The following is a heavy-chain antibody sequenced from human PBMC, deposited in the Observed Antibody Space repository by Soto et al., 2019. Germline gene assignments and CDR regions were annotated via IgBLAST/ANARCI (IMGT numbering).Heavy chain of an antibody. V-gene: IGHV3-53*01. Sequence: GGSLRLSCAAAGFSVSTSHISWVRQAPGKGLEWVSVIYSGGATHYAVSVKGRFIISRDKSKNTVDLQMNSLRAEDTAVYYCARRAGYCSGGSCHNHVDYWGQGTLVTVSS. CDR3: ARRAGYCSGGSCHNHVDY. CDR2: IYSGGAT. CDR1: GFSVSTSH. J-gene: IGHJ4*02. D-gene: IGHD2-15*01.